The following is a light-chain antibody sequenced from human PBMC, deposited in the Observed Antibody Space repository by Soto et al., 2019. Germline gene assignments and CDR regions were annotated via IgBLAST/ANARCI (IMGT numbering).Light chain of an antibody. V-gene: IGLV7-43*01. Sequence: QAVVTQEPSLTVSPGGTVTLTCASSTGAVTSGYYPNWFQQKPGQAPRALIYNTSNKHSWTPARFSGSLLGDKAALTLSGVQPEDEAEYYCLLYYGGAVVFGGGTKLTVL. CDR1: TGAVTSGYY. CDR2: NTS. J-gene: IGLJ2*01. CDR3: LLYYGGAVV.